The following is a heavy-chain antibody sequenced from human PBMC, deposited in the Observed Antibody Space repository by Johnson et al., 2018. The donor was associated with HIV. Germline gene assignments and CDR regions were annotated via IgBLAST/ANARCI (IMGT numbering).Heavy chain of an antibody. Sequence: VQLVESGGGLVQPGGSLRLSCAASGFTFSNYDMHWVRQATGKGLDWVSAIGTAGDTYYPGSVKGRFTISRDNSKNTLYLQMNSLRAEDTAVYYCAKTRPYLYDSSGYYFGAFDIWGQGTMVTVSS. CDR1: GFTFSNYD. J-gene: IGHJ3*02. D-gene: IGHD3-22*01. CDR3: AKTRPYLYDSSGYYFGAFDI. CDR2: IGTAGDT. V-gene: IGHV3-13*01.